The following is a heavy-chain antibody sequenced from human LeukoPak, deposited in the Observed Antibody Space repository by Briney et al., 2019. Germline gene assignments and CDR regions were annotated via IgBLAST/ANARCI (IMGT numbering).Heavy chain of an antibody. CDR1: GGSIISYY. Sequence: SETLSLTCTVSGGSIISYYWSWIRQPAGKGLEWIRRFYTSGSTNYNPSLKSRVTMSVDTSKNQFSLKLSSVTAADTAVYYCAREGSSSWSAYYFDYWGQGTLVTVSS. V-gene: IGHV4-4*07. D-gene: IGHD6-13*01. CDR3: AREGSSSWSAYYFDY. J-gene: IGHJ4*02. CDR2: FYTSGST.